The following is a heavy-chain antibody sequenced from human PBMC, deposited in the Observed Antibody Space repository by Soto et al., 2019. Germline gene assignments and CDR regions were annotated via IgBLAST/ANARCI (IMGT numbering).Heavy chain of an antibody. V-gene: IGHV3-23*01. Sequence: VGSLILSCAASGFTFNNYSRSWVRQAPGKGLEWVSSVSATGVSTYYADSVKGRFTISRDNSKNTLYLQMNSPRAEDTAVYYCAKDYYFDFWGQGTVVTVSS. J-gene: IGHJ4*02. CDR1: GFTFNNYS. CDR3: AKDYYFDF. CDR2: VSATGVST.